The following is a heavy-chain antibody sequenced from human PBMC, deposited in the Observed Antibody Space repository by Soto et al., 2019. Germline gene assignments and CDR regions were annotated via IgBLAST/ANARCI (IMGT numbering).Heavy chain of an antibody. CDR3: ARDASGYYDFWSGYYPLYYYYMEV. CDR1: GFTVSSNY. CDR2: IYSGGST. V-gene: IGHV3-66*01. D-gene: IGHD3-3*01. J-gene: IGHJ6*03. Sequence: PGGSLRLSCAASGFTVSSNYMSWVRQAPGKGLEWVSVIYSGGSTYYADSVKGRFTISRDNSKNTLYLQMNSLRAEDTAVYYCARDASGYYDFWSGYYPLYYYYMEVWGKGTTVTVSS.